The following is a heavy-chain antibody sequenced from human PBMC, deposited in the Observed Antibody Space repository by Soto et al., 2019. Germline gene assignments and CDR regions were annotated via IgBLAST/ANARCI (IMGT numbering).Heavy chain of an antibody. J-gene: IGHJ6*03. CDR3: ARGDDFWSVGYYMDV. D-gene: IGHD3-3*01. V-gene: IGHV4-34*01. CDR1: GGSFSGYY. Sequence: QVQLQQWGAGLLKPSETLSLTCAVYGGSFSGYYWSWIRQPPGKGLEWIGEINHSGSTNYNPSLKIRVTISVDTSTNQFSLKLSSVTAADTAVYYCARGDDFWSVGYYMDVWGKGTTVTVSS. CDR2: INHSGST.